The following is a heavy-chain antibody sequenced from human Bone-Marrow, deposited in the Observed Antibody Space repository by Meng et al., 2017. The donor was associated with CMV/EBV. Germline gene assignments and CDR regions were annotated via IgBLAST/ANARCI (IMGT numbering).Heavy chain of an antibody. CDR3: ARHGVMVVPYNWFDP. CDR2: IYHSGST. J-gene: IGHJ5*02. D-gene: IGHD2-15*01. Sequence: GSLRLSCTVSGYSISSGYYWGWIRQPPGKGLEWIGSIYHSGSTYYNPSLKSRVTISVDTSKNQFSLKLSSVTAADTAVYYCARHGVMVVPYNWFDPWGQGTLVTVSS. V-gene: IGHV4-38-2*02. CDR1: GYSISSGYY.